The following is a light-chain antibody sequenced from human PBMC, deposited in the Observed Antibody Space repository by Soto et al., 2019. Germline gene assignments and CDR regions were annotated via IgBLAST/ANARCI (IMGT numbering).Light chain of an antibody. J-gene: IGKJ1*01. CDR3: QYYVNSVWT. Sequence: EIVLTQSPGTLSLSPGEGATLSCRASQTISSNNLDWYMQKPGQPPRLLIYAASRRATGIPDRFSGSGSGTDFTLTISRLEAGDFAVYYCQYYVNSVWTFGQGTKVEIK. V-gene: IGKV3-20*01. CDR2: AAS. CDR1: QTISSNN.